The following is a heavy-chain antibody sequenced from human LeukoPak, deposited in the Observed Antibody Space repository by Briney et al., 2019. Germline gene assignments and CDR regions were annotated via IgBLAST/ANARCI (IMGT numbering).Heavy chain of an antibody. V-gene: IGHV4-59*01. CDR1: GGSIRSYY. CDR3: VWGEDYFLV. D-gene: IGHD3-16*01. J-gene: IGHJ4*02. CDR2: IHYSGST. Sequence: SETLSLTCTVSGGSIRSYYWSWIRQPPGKGLEWIGYIHYSGSTNYNPSLKGRVTISVDTSKNQFSLKLSSVTAADTAFYYRVWGEDYFLVWGQGTLVTVSS.